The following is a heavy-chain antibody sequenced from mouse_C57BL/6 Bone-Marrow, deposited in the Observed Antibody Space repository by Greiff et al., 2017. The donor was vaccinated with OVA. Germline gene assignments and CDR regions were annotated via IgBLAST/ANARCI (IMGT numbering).Heavy chain of an antibody. D-gene: IGHD1-1*01. V-gene: IGHV1-55*01. Sequence: QVQLQQPGAELVKPGASVKMSCKASGYTFTSYWITWVKQRPGQGLEWIGDIYPGSGSTNYNEKFKSTAPLTVDTSSSTAYMQLSSLPSEDSAVYYCARYGDNYWYFDVWGTGTTVTVSS. CDR1: GYTFTSYW. CDR2: IYPGSGST. J-gene: IGHJ1*03. CDR3: ARYGDNYWYFDV.